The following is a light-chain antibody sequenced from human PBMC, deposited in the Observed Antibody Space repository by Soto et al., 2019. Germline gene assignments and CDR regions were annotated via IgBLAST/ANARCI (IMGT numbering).Light chain of an antibody. V-gene: IGKV3-15*01. CDR2: RAS. Sequence: EIVLTQSPATLSVSPGESASLSCRASQSISRNLAWYQQRPGQAPRLLIFRASTRVSGIPARFSGSGSGTEFTLTINNLQPDDFATYHCQQYNRYSLTFGGGTKVEIK. CDR3: QQYNRYSLT. CDR1: QSISRN. J-gene: IGKJ4*01.